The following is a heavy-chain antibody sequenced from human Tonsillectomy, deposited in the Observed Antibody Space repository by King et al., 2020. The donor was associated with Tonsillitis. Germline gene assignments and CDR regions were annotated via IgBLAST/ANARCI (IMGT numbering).Heavy chain of an antibody. CDR3: TSYASGRQDY. CDR2: IRTKGYGGTT. J-gene: IGHJ4*02. Sequence: VQLVESGGGLVQPGRSLRLSCTTSGFTFGDYAMTWVRQAPGKGLEWVGVIRTKGYGGTTEYAAFVKGRFTISRDDSNSIAYLQMNSLKTEDTAVYYCTSYASGRQDYWGQGTLVTVSS. V-gene: IGHV3-49*04. D-gene: IGHD3-10*01. CDR1: GFTFGDYA.